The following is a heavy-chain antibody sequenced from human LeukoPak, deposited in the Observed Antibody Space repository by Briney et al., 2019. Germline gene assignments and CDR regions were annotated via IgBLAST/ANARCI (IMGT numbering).Heavy chain of an antibody. CDR3: ARRERSGDWGWYFDL. V-gene: IGHV4-39*01. CDR1: GGSISGSDYH. CDR2: VYYSGST. J-gene: IGHJ2*01. D-gene: IGHD2-21*02. Sequence: PSETLSLTCTVSGGSISGSDYHWVWIRQPPGKGLEWIGNVYYSGSTYNNPSLKSRVTISVDTSRNQFSLKLSSVTAADTAVYYCARRERSGDWGWYFDLWGRGTLVTVSS.